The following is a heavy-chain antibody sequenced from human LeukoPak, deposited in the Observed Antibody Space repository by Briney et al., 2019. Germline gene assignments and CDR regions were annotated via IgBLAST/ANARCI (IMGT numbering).Heavy chain of an antibody. J-gene: IGHJ4*02. CDR1: GFTFRSYE. V-gene: IGHV3-48*03. D-gene: IGHD3-10*01. Sequence: GGSLRLSCAASGFTFRSYEMTWVRQAPGKGLEWISYISSSGSTIYYADSVKGRFTISRDNAENSLSLQMNSLRAEDTAVYYCGSIYYASGRPNHDYWGQGALVTVSS. CDR2: ISSSGSTI. CDR3: GSIYYASGRPNHDY.